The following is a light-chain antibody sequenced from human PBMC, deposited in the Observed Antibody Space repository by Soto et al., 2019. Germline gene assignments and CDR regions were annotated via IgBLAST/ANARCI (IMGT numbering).Light chain of an antibody. CDR1: SSNIGTNT. J-gene: IGLJ2*01. CDR2: TND. V-gene: IGLV1-44*01. CDR3: AAWDGSLNAVL. Sequence: QPVLTQPPSASGTPGQRVTISCSGSSSNIGTNTVNWYRQLPGTAPTLLIYTNDHRPSGVPDRFSGSKSGTSASLAINGLQSEDEADYYCAAWDGSLNAVLFGGGTKLTVL.